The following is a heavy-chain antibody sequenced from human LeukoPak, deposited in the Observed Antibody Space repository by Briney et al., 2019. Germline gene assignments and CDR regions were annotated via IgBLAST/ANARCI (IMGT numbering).Heavy chain of an antibody. CDR3: AKDINVLLWFGPHY. CDR1: GFTFSSYG. Sequence: GGSLRLSCAGSGFTFSSYGMHWVRQAPGKGLEWVAFIRYDGSNKYYADSVKGRFTISRDNSKNTLYLQMDSLRAEDTAVYYCAKDINVLLWFGPHYWGQGTLVTVSS. CDR2: IRYDGSNK. J-gene: IGHJ4*02. V-gene: IGHV3-30*02. D-gene: IGHD3-10*01.